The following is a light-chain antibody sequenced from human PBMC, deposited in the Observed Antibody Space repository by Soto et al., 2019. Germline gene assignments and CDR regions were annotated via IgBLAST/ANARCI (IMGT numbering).Light chain of an antibody. Sequence: DIQMTQSPSSLYASVGDRVTITCRASQSISSYLNWYQQKPGKAPKLLIYAASSLQSGVPSRFSGSGSGTDFTLTISSLQPEDFATYYCQPSYSTPLTFGGVTRLEIK. J-gene: IGKJ5*01. V-gene: IGKV1-39*01. CDR1: QSISSY. CDR3: QPSYSTPLT. CDR2: AAS.